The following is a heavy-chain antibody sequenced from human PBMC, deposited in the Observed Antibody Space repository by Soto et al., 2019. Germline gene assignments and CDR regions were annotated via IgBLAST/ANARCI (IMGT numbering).Heavy chain of an antibody. D-gene: IGHD3-22*01. V-gene: IGHV4-59*06. CDR2: IYYSGST. Sequence: PSETLSLTCTVSGGSISSYYWSWIRQHPGKGLEWLGYIYYSGSTYYNPSLKSRITMSLDTSKNQFSLKLSSVTAADTAVYYCARQYHSSGYWFDYWGQGTLVTVSS. J-gene: IGHJ4*02. CDR1: GGSISSYY. CDR3: ARQYHSSGYWFDY.